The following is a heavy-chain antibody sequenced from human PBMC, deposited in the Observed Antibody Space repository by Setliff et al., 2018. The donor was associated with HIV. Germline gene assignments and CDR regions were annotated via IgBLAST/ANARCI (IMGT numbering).Heavy chain of an antibody. Sequence: SETLSLTCTVSGDSTRGYYWSWIRQPPGKGLEWMGYVFYTGFAAYNPSLKSRLTISVDTSKSQFSLRLTSVTAADTAIYYCARQVSIPGVAITPVDYWGQGALVTVSS. D-gene: IGHD5-12*01. CDR3: ARQVSIPGVAITPVDY. CDR1: GDSTRGYY. CDR2: VFYTGFA. J-gene: IGHJ4*02. V-gene: IGHV4-59*08.